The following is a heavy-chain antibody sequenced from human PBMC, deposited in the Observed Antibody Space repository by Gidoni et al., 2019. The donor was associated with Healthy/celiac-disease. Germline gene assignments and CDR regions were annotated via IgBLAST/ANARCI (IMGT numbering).Heavy chain of an antibody. J-gene: IGHJ6*02. CDR1: CASIRSSS. CDR2: IYYSGST. Sequence: QVQLQESGPGLVKPSETLSLTFPVSCASIRSSSWSWLRQPPGKGLEWIGYIYYSGSTNYNPYLKSRVTISVDKSKNQFSLKLRSVTAADTAVYYCARARGIAGAGTDDYYYGMDVWGQGTKVTVSS. V-gene: IGHV4-59*01. D-gene: IGHD6-13*01. CDR3: ARARGIAGAGTDDYYYGMDV.